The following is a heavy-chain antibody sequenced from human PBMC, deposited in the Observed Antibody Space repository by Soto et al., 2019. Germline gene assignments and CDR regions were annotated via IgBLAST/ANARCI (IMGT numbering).Heavy chain of an antibody. Sequence: QVQLQESGPGLVKPSQTLSLTCTVSGGSISSGDYYWSWIRQPPGKGLEWIGDIYYSGSTYYNPSLKSRVTRSVDTSKNQFSLKLSSVTAADTAVYYCARSLKLAYCGGDCYSFDYWGQGTLVTVSS. CDR3: ARSLKLAYCGGDCYSFDY. D-gene: IGHD2-21*02. CDR2: IYYSGST. V-gene: IGHV4-30-4*01. CDR1: GGSISSGDYY. J-gene: IGHJ4*02.